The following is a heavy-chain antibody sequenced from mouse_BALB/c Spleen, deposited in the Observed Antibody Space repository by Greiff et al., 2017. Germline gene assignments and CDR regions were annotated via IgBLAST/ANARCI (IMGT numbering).Heavy chain of an antibody. J-gene: IGHJ3*01. Sequence: QVQLKQSGAELVRPGVSVKISCKGSGYTFTDYAMHWVKQSHAKSLEWIGVISTYYGDASYNQKFKGKATMTVDKSSSTAYMELARLTSEDSAIYYCARQNGNGWFAYWGQGTLVTVSA. V-gene: IGHV1S137*01. CDR2: ISTYYGDA. CDR3: ARQNGNGWFAY. D-gene: IGHD2-1*01. CDR1: GYTFTDYA.